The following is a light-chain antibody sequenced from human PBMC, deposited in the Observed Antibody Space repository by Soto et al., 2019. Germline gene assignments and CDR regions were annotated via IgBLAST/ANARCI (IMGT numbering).Light chain of an antibody. Sequence: QLVLTQPPSVSGAPGQRVTISCTGSSSNIGAGYDVHWYQQLPGTAPKVLIYGNSNRPSGVPDRFSGSRSGTSASLAITGLQAEDEADYYCQSYDSSLSASVFGGGTKLTVL. V-gene: IGLV1-40*01. CDR2: GNS. CDR3: QSYDSSLSASV. J-gene: IGLJ3*02. CDR1: SSNIGAGYD.